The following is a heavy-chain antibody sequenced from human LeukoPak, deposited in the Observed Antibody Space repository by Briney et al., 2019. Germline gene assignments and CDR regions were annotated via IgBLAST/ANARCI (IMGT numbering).Heavy chain of an antibody. J-gene: IGHJ6*03. CDR1: GLILSGST. CDR3: TRQEDSGDSHIGV. D-gene: IGHD4-17*01. Sequence: GGSLRLSCAASGLILSGSTMHWVRQASGKGLEWVGRIRSKVYSYATAHAASVKGRFIISRDDSKNTAYLQMNSLKTEDTAVYYCTRQEDSGDSHIGVWGKGTTVTVSS. V-gene: IGHV3-73*01. CDR2: IRSKVYSYAT.